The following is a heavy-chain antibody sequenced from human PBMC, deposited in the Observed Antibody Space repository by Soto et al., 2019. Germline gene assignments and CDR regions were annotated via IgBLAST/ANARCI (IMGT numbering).Heavy chain of an antibody. Sequence: SETLSLTCAVYGGSFSGYYWSWIRQPPGKGLEWIGEINHSGSTNYNPSLKSRVTISVDTSKNQFSLKLSSVTAADTAVYYCARSLGYCSSTSCPELDYWGQGTLVTVSS. V-gene: IGHV4-34*01. CDR3: ARSLGYCSSTSCPELDY. CDR1: GGSFSGYY. J-gene: IGHJ4*02. D-gene: IGHD2-2*01. CDR2: INHSGST.